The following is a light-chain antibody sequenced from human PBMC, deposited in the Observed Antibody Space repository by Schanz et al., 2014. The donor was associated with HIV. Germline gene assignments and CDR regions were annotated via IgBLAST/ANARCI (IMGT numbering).Light chain of an antibody. CDR3: GTWISTLSEVV. CDR1: SSNIGNNL. J-gene: IGLJ2*01. V-gene: IGLV1-51*01. CDR2: DNN. Sequence: QSVLTQPPSVSAAPGQKVSISCSGSSSNIGNNLVSWYQQFPGTAPKLLIYDNNKRPSGIPDRFSGSKTGTSATLAITGLQTGDEADYFCGTWISTLSEVVFGGGTKLTVL.